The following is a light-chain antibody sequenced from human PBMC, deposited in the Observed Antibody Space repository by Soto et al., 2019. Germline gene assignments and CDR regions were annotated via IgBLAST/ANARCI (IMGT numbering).Light chain of an antibody. V-gene: IGLV2-14*01. Sequence: QSALPQPASGSGSPGQSTTISCTGTSSDIGGYNYVSWYQQLPGEAPKLIIYDVSDRPSGVSTRFSGSKSGNTASLTISGLQAEYEGDYYCSSFTSRHTYVFGTGTKLTVL. J-gene: IGLJ1*01. CDR3: SSFTSRHTYV. CDR1: SSDIGGYNY. CDR2: DVS.